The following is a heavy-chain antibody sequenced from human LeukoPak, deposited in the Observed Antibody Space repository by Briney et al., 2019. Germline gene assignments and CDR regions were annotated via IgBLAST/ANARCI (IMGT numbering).Heavy chain of an antibody. CDR1: GFTFSSYW. CDR2: IKEDGSEK. J-gene: IGHJ4*02. Sequence: TGGSLRLSCAASGFTFSSYWMNWVRQAPGKGLEWVANIKEDGSEKNYADSVKGRFTISRDNAKNSLFLQMESLRAEDTAVYQCARGYSGHRYWGQGTLVTVSS. CDR3: ARGYSGHRY. V-gene: IGHV3-7*04. D-gene: IGHD5-12*01.